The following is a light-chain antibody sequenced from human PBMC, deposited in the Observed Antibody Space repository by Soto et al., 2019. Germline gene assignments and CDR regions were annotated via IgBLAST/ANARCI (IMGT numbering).Light chain of an antibody. V-gene: IGKV3-15*01. J-gene: IGKJ3*01. CDR2: GAS. Sequence: EIVMTQSPSTLSVSPGERATLSCRASQSVSSNLAWYQQKPGQAPSLLIYGASTRATVIQARFSGSGSGTEFTLTISSLQSEDFAVYYCQQYSNWPITFGPGTKVDIK. CDR1: QSVSSN. CDR3: QQYSNWPIT.